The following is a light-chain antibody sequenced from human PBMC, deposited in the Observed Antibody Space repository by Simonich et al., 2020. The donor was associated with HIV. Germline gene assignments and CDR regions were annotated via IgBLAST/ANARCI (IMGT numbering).Light chain of an antibody. CDR3: QQYGSSPLT. V-gene: IGKV3D-20*01. J-gene: IGKJ4*01. Sequence: EIVLTQSPGTLSLSPGERATLSCRASQSVSSSYLAWYQQKPGLAPRLLIYDASSRATGIPDRCSGSWSGTDFTRTISRLEPEDFAVYYCQQYGSSPLTFGGGTKVEIK. CDR1: QSVSSSY. CDR2: DAS.